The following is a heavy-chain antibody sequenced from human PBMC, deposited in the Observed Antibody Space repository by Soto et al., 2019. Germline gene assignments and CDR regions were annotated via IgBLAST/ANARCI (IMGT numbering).Heavy chain of an antibody. CDR1: GGSFSGYY. CDR2: INHSGST. D-gene: IGHD2-2*01. V-gene: IGHV4-34*01. J-gene: IGHJ4*02. CDR3: ARRIVVVAAAKSTPFDY. Sequence: QVQLQQWGAGLLKPSETLSLTCAVYGGSFSGYYWSWIRQPPGKGLEWIGEINHSGSTNHNPSLKSRVAISVDTSKNQFSVKVSSVTAADTAVYYCARRIVVVAAAKSTPFDYWGQGTLVTVSS.